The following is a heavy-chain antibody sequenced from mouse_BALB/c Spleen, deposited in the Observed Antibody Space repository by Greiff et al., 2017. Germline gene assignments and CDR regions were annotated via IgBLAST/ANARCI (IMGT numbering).Heavy chain of an antibody. CDR3: ARAPRALDY. D-gene: IGHD3-3*01. Sequence: EVKLVESGGGLVKPGGSLKLSCAASGFTFSSYAMSWVRQSPEKRLEWVAEISSGGSYTYYPDTVTGRCTISRDNAKNTLYLEMSSVRSEDTAMYYCARAPRALDYWGQGTTLTVSS. CDR1: GFTFSSYA. CDR2: ISSGGSYT. J-gene: IGHJ2*01. V-gene: IGHV5-9-4*01.